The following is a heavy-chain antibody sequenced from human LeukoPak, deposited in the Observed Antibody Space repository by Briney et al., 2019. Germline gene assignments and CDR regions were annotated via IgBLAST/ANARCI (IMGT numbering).Heavy chain of an antibody. Sequence: GGSLRLSCTSSRFTFREFAVSWFRRAPGKGLEWIGFIRSSIYGGTPKAAASVKGRFIFSRDDSKGVAYLRMNSLKTDDTAVYYCSREWGNGNDLRPDSWGQGTLVTVSS. CDR2: IRSSIYGGTP. CDR1: RFTFREFA. V-gene: IGHV3-49*03. D-gene: IGHD1-1*01. J-gene: IGHJ4*02. CDR3: SREWGNGNDLRPDS.